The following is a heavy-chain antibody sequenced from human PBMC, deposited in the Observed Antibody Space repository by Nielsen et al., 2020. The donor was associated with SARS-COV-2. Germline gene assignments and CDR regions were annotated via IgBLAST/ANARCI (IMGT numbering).Heavy chain of an antibody. CDR2: INPNSGGT. CDR1: GYTFTGYY. D-gene: IGHD6-19*01. J-gene: IGHJ4*02. CDR3: ARGVAVAGTSGDFDY. V-gene: IGHV1-2*02. Sequence: ASVKVSCKASGYTFTGYYMHWVRQAPGQGLEWMGWINPNSGGTNYAQKLQGRVTMTTDTSTSTAYMELRSLRSDDTAVYYCARGVAVAGTSGDFDYWGQGTLVTVSS.